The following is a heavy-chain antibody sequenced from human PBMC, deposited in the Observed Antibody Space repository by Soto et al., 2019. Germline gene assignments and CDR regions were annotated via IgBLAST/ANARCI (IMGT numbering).Heavy chain of an antibody. V-gene: IGHV4-39*01. Sequence: QLQLQESGPGLVKPSETLSLTCTVSGGSISSSSYYWGWIRQPPGKGLEWIGSIYYSGSTYYNPSLKSRVTISVDTSQNQFSLKLSSVTAADTAVYYCARSSVGATYFDYWGQGTLVTVSS. CDR2: IYYSGST. D-gene: IGHD1-26*01. CDR1: GGSISSSSYY. CDR3: ARSSVGATYFDY. J-gene: IGHJ4*02.